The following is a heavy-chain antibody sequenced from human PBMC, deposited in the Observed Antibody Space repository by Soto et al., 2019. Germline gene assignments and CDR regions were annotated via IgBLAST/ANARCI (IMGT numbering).Heavy chain of an antibody. V-gene: IGHV3-7*03. CDR1: GFSFGTYW. J-gene: IGHJ4*02. D-gene: IGHD3-3*01. CDR3: AREVGPITIFGEALSGYFDF. CDR2: IKQDGSER. Sequence: GGSLRLSCAVSGFSFGTYWMSWVRQAPGKGLEWLASIKQDGSERYYLDSVKGRFTISRDNAKDSLSLQMNSLRGEDTAFYYRAREVGPITIFGEALSGYFDFWGQGTLVTVS.